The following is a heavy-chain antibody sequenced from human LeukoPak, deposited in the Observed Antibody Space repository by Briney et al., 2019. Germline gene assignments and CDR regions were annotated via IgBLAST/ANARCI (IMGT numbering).Heavy chain of an antibody. D-gene: IGHD1-26*01. CDR2: IRSKTDGGTT. J-gene: IGHJ6*02. CDR3: TTGVSWELLYYYGMDV. Sequence: PGGSLRLFCAASGFTFTNAWMSWVRQAPGKGLEWVGRIRSKTDGGTTDYAAPVKGRFTISRDDSKNTLYLQMNSLKTEDTAVYYCTTGVSWELLYYYGMDVWGQGTTVTVSS. V-gene: IGHV3-15*01. CDR1: GFTFTNAW.